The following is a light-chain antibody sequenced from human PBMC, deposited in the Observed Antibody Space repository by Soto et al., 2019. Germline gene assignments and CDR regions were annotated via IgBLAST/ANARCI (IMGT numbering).Light chain of an antibody. CDR2: NTS. V-gene: IGKV1-5*03. Sequence: DIQMTQSPSTLSASVGDRVTITCRASQSFGRWLAWYQQKPGKAPELLIYNTSTLERGVPSRFSGSGSGTEFTLPISSLQHDDFATYYCQEYKTGPGYNFGQGTRLEIK. J-gene: IGKJ2*01. CDR3: QEYKTGPGYN. CDR1: QSFGRW.